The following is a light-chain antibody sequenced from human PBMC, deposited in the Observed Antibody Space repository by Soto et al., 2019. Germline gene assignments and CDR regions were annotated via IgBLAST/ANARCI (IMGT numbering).Light chain of an antibody. CDR2: GAS. J-gene: IGKJ4*01. CDR3: QQYDGN. CDR1: QSISTW. V-gene: IGKV1-5*01. Sequence: DTQMTQSPSTLSASVGDRVTITCRASQSISTWLAWYQQKPGKVPKLLIYGASTLESGVPSRFSGSGSGTEFTLTISGLQPDDFAYYYCQQYDGNFGGGTRVEIK.